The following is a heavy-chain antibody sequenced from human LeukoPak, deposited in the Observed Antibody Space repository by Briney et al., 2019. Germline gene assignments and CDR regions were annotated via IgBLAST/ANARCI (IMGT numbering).Heavy chain of an antibody. J-gene: IGHJ5*02. Sequence: SETLSLTCTVSGGSISSSSYYWGWIRQPPGKGLEWIGSIYYSGSTYYNPSLKSRVTISVDTSKNQFSLKLSSVTAADTAVYYCARGRLAARPRTNWFDPWGQGTLVTVSS. D-gene: IGHD6-6*01. V-gene: IGHV4-39*01. CDR1: GGSISSSSYY. CDR3: ARGRLAARPRTNWFDP. CDR2: IYYSGST.